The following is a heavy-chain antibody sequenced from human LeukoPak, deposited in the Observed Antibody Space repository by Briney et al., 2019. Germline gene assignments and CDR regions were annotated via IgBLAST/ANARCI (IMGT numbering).Heavy chain of an antibody. J-gene: IGHJ5*02. CDR2: ISYDGSNK. Sequence: PGGSLRLSCAASGFTFNSYGMHWVRQAPGKGLEWVAVISYDGSNKYYADSVKGRFTISRDNSKNTLYLQMNSLRAEDTAVYYCAKGIAAAEGFDPWGQGTLVTVSS. CDR1: GFTFNSYG. D-gene: IGHD6-13*01. CDR3: AKGIAAAEGFDP. V-gene: IGHV3-30*18.